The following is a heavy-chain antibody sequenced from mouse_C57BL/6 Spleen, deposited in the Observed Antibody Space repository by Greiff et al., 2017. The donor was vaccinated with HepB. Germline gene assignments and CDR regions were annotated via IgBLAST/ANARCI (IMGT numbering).Heavy chain of an antibody. J-gene: IGHJ1*03. V-gene: IGHV1-80*01. CDR1: GYAFSSYW. D-gene: IGHD1-1*01. CDR2: IYPGDGDT. Sequence: VQLQQSGAELVKPGASVKISCKASGYAFSSYWMNWVKQRPGKGLEWIGQIYPGDGDTNYNGKFKGKATLTADKSSSTAYMQLSSLTSEDSAVYFCARDSLYYYGSSLEVWGTGTTVTVSS. CDR3: ARDSLYYYGSSLEV.